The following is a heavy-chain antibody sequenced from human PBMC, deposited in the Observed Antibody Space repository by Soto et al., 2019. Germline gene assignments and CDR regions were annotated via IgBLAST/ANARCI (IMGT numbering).Heavy chain of an antibody. CDR3: AREEVVVTAMGYYYYGMDV. Sequence: ASVKVSCKASGYTFTSYGISWVRQAPGQGLEWMGWISAYNGNTNYAQKLQGRVTMTTDTSTSTAYMELRSLRSDDTAVYYCAREEVVVTAMGYYYYGMDVWGQGTTVTVSS. D-gene: IGHD2-21*02. J-gene: IGHJ6*02. CDR1: GYTFTSYG. V-gene: IGHV1-18*01. CDR2: ISAYNGNT.